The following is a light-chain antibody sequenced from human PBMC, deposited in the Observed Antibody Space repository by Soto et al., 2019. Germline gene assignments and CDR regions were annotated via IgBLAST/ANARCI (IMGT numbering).Light chain of an antibody. CDR2: GAS. V-gene: IGKV1-39*01. CDR3: QQTYSTPT. Sequence: EIQMTKAQSSLSAYVGDRVTITCRASQSIITYLNWYQHKPGEAPNLLIYGASNLQSGVPSRLSGSGSGTDFSLTINSLQPEDFATYFCQQTYSTPTFGQGTQVELE. J-gene: IGKJ1*01. CDR1: QSIITY.